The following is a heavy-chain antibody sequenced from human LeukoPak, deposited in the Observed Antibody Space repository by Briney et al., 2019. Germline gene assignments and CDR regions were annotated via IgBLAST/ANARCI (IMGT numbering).Heavy chain of an antibody. CDR1: GFTFSSYS. CDR3: AREELRFLEWLPSDI. CDR2: ISSSSSTI. Sequence: PGGSLRLSCAASGFTFSSYSMNWVRQAPGKGLEWVSHISSSSSTIYYADSVKGRFTISRDNAKNSLYLQMNSLRAEDTAVYYCAREELRFLEWLPSDIWGQGTMVTVSS. D-gene: IGHD3-3*01. J-gene: IGHJ3*02. V-gene: IGHV3-48*04.